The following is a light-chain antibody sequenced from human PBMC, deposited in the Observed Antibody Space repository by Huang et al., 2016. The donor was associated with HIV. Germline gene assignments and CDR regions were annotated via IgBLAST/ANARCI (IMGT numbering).Light chain of an antibody. V-gene: IGKV1-NL1*01. CDR1: QDISNS. CDR2: ATS. Sequence: DIQMTQSPSSLSAPVGDRVTITCRASQDISNSLAWYQQKPGKAPKLLLFATSRLEGGVPSRFSGGGSGTDYTLTISSLQPEDFATYYCQQYYITPPIAFGQGTRLEI. J-gene: IGKJ5*01. CDR3: QQYYITPPIA.